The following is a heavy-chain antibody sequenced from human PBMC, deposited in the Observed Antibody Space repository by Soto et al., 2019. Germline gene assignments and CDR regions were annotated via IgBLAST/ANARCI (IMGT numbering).Heavy chain of an antibody. CDR3: ANYCRSTSCFSGGLEH. D-gene: IGHD2-2*01. CDR1: GFTFSSYG. Sequence: QVQLVESGGGVVQPGRSLRLSCAASGFTFSSYGMHWVRQAPGKGLEWVAVISDDGSNKYYADSVKGRFTISRDNSKNTLYLQMNILRAEDTAVYYCANYCRSTSCFSGGLEHWGQGTLVTVSS. CDR2: ISDDGSNK. J-gene: IGHJ5*02. V-gene: IGHV3-30*18.